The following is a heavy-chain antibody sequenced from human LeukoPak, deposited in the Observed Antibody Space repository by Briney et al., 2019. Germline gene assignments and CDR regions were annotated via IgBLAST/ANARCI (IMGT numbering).Heavy chain of an antibody. CDR1: GFTVSSNY. CDR3: ARGFGATVTIVYYFDY. Sequence: GGSLGLSCAASGFTVSSNYMSWVRQAPGKGLEWVSVIYSGGSTYYADSVKGRFTISRDNSKNTLYLQMNSLRAEDTAVYYCARGFGATVTIVYYFDYWGQGTLVTVSS. J-gene: IGHJ4*02. D-gene: IGHD4-17*01. CDR2: IYSGGST. V-gene: IGHV3-53*01.